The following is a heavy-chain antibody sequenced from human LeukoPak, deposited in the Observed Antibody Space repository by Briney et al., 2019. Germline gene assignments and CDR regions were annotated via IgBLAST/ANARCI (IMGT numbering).Heavy chain of an antibody. CDR1: GFTVSSNY. CDR2: IYSGGST. CDR3: ARAMRSGYDY. V-gene: IGHV3-66*01. D-gene: IGHD5-12*01. Sequence: PGGSLRLSCAASGFTVSSNYMSWVRQAPGKGLEWVSVIYSGGSTYYADSVKGRFTISRDNAKNSLYLQMNSLRDEDTAVYYCARAMRSGYDYWGQGTLVTVSS. J-gene: IGHJ4*02.